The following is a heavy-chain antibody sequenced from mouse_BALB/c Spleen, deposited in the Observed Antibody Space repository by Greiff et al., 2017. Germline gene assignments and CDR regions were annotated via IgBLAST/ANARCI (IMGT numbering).Heavy chain of an antibody. CDR1: GFTFSSFG. Sequence: EVQLQQSGGGLVQPGGSRKLSCAASGFTFSSFGMHWVRQAPEKGLEWVAYISSGSSTIYYADTVKGRFTISRDNPKNTLFLQMTSLRSEDTAMYYCARSVYVSSYRWYFDVWGAGTTVTVSS. V-gene: IGHV5-17*02. CDR2: ISSGSSTI. D-gene: IGHD1-1*01. J-gene: IGHJ1*01. CDR3: ARSVYVSSYRWYFDV.